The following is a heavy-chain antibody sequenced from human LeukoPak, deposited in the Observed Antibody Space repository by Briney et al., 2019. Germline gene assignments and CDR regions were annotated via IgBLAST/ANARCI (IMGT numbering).Heavy chain of an antibody. CDR3: ARKGSGGWDDY. D-gene: IGHD2-8*02. Sequence: GGSLRLSCAASGFLFSSYSMHWVRQTPGKGPEYVAAISSRGTTTHYGDPVQGRFIVSRDNSNYTLYLQMGGLRPDDTAVYFCARKGSGGWDDYWGRGTLVIVSS. CDR2: ISSRGTTT. J-gene: IGHJ4*02. V-gene: IGHV3-64*02. CDR1: GFLFSSYS.